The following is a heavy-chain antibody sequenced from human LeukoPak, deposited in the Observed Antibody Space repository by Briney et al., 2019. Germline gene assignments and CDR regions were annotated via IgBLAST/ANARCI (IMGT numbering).Heavy chain of an antibody. CDR1: GFTFSSYA. D-gene: IGHD2-21*02. V-gene: IGHV3-23*01. Sequence: GGSLRLSCAASGFTFSSYAMSWVRQAPGKGLEWVSAISGSGGSTYYADSVKGRFTISRDNSKNPLYLQMNSLRAEDTAVYYCAKDSLYCGGDCYSGPSDYWGQGTLVTVSS. CDR3: AKDSLYCGGDCYSGPSDY. CDR2: ISGSGGST. J-gene: IGHJ4*02.